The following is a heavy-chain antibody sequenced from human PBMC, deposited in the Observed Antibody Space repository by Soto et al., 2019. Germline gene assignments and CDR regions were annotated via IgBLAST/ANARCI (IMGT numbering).Heavy chain of an antibody. D-gene: IGHD3-3*01. CDR1: GYTFTSYG. CDR2: ISAYNGNT. Sequence: GALVKVSCKASGYTFTSYGISWVRQAPGQGLEWMGWISAYNGNTNYAQNLQGRVTLTTATSTSTAYMELRSLRYDDTAVYFCARGADFWSGYRWFDPWGQGTLVTVSS. CDR3: ARGADFWSGYRWFDP. J-gene: IGHJ5*02. V-gene: IGHV1-18*01.